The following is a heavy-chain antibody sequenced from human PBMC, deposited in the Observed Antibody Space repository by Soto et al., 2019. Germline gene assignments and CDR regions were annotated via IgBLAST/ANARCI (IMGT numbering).Heavy chain of an antibody. CDR1: GFAISSHW. V-gene: IGHV3-7*01. CDR2: IKQDGSEK. D-gene: IGHD2-2*01. Sequence: EVQLVESGGGLVQPGGSLRLSCAASGFAISSHWMHWVRRAPGKGLEWVANIKQDGSEKYYVDAVKGRFTISRDNAKNSMYLQMNSLRAEDTAVYYCARDASYWSSTSCYGHYYYYGMDVWGQGTTVTVSS. CDR3: ARDASYWSSTSCYGHYYYYGMDV. J-gene: IGHJ6*02.